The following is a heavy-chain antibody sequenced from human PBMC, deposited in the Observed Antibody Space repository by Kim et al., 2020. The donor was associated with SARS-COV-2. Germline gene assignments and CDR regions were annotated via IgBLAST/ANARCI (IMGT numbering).Heavy chain of an antibody. J-gene: IGHJ5*02. V-gene: IGHV1-3*01. CDR3: ARTTSGTPHFDP. D-gene: IGHD3-10*01. CDR1: GYSFSSST. Sequence: ASVKVSCKASGYSFSSSTMHWVRQAPGQRLECMGWINAGNGNTRYSQKFQDRVTITRDTSASTGYMELSSLRSEDTAVYYCARTTSGTPHFDPWGQGTLVTVSS. CDR2: INAGNGNT.